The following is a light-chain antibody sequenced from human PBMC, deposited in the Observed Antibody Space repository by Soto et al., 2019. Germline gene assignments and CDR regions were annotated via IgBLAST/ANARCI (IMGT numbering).Light chain of an antibody. CDR1: SSNIGANYD. Sequence: QSVLSQPPSVSGAPGQRITISCTGSSSNIGANYDVHWYRQVPGTAPKLLMSGDNNRPSGVADRFSGSKSGTSASLAITRLQAEDVADYYCQSYDSSLNRVFGTGTKVTVL. CDR2: GDN. J-gene: IGLJ1*01. V-gene: IGLV1-40*01. CDR3: QSYDSSLNRV.